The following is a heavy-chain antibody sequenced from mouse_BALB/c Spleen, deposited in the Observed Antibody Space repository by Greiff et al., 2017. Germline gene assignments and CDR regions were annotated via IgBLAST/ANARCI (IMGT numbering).Heavy chain of an antibody. D-gene: IGHD3-2*01. CDR3: ARLTARATWFAY. Sequence: EVQRVESGGGLVKLGGSLKLSCAASGFTFSSYYMSWVRQTPEKRLELVAAINSNGGSTYYPDTVKGRFTISRDNAKNTLYLQMSSLKSEDTALYYCARLTARATWFAYWGQGTLVTVSA. J-gene: IGHJ3*01. V-gene: IGHV5-6-2*01. CDR2: INSNGGST. CDR1: GFTFSSYY.